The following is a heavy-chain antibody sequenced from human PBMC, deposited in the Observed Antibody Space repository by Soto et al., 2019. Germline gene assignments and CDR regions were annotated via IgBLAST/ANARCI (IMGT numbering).Heavy chain of an antibody. CDR2: ISGSGGST. CDR1: GFTFSSYA. J-gene: IGHJ6*03. Sequence: GGSLRLSCAASGFTFSSYAMSWVRQAPGKGLEWVSAISGSGGSTYYADSVKGRFTISRDNSKNTLYLQMNSLRAEDTAVYYCAKDYSNSPYYYYYYYMDVWGKGTTVTVSS. CDR3: AKDYSNSPYYYYYYYMDV. D-gene: IGHD4-4*01. V-gene: IGHV3-23*01.